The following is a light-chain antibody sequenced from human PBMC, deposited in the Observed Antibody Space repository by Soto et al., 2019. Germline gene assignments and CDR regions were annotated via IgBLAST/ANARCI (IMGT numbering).Light chain of an antibody. CDR1: QGIRHY. J-gene: IGKJ1*01. Sequence: DIQMTQSPSSLSASVGDRVTITCRASQGIRHYLAWYQQKPGKVPRPLIYEASHLQSGVPSRFRGGGSGTEFTLPLSRLQPEDAATYYCQNFDSAPQTFGQGTKVDIK. V-gene: IGKV1-27*01. CDR2: EAS. CDR3: QNFDSAPQT.